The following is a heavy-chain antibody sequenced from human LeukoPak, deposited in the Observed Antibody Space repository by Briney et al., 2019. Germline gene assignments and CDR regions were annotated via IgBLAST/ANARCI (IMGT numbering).Heavy chain of an antibody. V-gene: IGHV3-66*01. CDR2: IYSGGRT. J-gene: IGHJ4*02. CDR1: GFTFSSYE. D-gene: IGHD3-22*01. Sequence: GGSLRLSCAASGFTFSSYEMNWVRQSPGKGVEWVSVIYSGGRTYYADSVKGRFTISRDNSKNTPYLQMNRLRAEDTAVYYCARGGYYDSSGYLYWGQGTLVTVSS. CDR3: ARGGYYDSSGYLY.